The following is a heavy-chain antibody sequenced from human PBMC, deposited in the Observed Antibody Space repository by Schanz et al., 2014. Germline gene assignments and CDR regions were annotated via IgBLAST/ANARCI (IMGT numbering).Heavy chain of an antibody. Sequence: QLQLVQSGAEVKKPGSSVKVSCKLSGGTFSSYTISWMRQAPGQGLEWMGKIIPVLNIATYAQRFQGRVSITADKSTSTAYMELRSLRSDDTAVHYCARGRGFYDYWGQGTLVNDSS. CDR2: IIPVLNIA. CDR3: ARGRGFYDY. V-gene: IGHV1-69*02. D-gene: IGHD3-10*01. CDR1: GGTFSSYT. J-gene: IGHJ4*02.